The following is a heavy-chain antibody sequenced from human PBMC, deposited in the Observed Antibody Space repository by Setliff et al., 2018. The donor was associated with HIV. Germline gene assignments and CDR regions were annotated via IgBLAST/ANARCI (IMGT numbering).Heavy chain of an antibody. CDR3: ARAPFRGGSFGWFDP. D-gene: IGHD2-15*01. J-gene: IGHJ5*02. Sequence: SETLSLTCSISGGSIISGGYYWSWIRQHPEKGLEWIGYIYFTGKTYYNPSLKSRVSISVDTSKNQFSLNLTSVTAADTAVYYCARAPFRGGSFGWFDPWGQGTLVTVSS. V-gene: IGHV4-31*03. CDR2: IYFTGKT. CDR1: GGSIISGGYY.